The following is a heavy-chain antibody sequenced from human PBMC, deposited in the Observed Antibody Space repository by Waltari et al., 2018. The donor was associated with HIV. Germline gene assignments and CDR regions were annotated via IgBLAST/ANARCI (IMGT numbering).Heavy chain of an antibody. Sequence: QVQLVASGGGLVKPGGSLRLSGAASGFTLSDYYIIWVRQAPGKGLEWVSYISASGSSIFYADSVKGRFTISRDNAKNSLFLQMNSLTAEDTAVYYCARGGPDYGEPIDYWGQGTLVTVSS. CDR2: ISASGSSI. J-gene: IGHJ4*02. D-gene: IGHD4-17*01. V-gene: IGHV3-11*01. CDR3: ARGGPDYGEPIDY. CDR1: GFTLSDYY.